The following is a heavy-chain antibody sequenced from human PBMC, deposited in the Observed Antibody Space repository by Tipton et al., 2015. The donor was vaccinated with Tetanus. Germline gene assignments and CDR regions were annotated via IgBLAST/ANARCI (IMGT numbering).Heavy chain of an antibody. V-gene: IGHV1-2*02. CDR1: GYTFTDYY. CDR2: INPNSGGA. CDR3: ARGHSPLYNWNFGYFDF. D-gene: IGHD1-7*01. Sequence: QSGPEVKKPGASVKVSCKASGYTFTDYYLHWVRQAPGQGLEWMGWINPNSGGASYAQKFQGRVTITRDTSISTVYMDLSRLRSDDTAVYFCARGHSPLYNWNFGYFDFWGQGTLVTVSS. J-gene: IGHJ4*02.